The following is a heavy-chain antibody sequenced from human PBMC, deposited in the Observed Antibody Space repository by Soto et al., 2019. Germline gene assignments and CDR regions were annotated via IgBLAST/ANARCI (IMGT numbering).Heavy chain of an antibody. CDR2: IWYDGSNK. CDR1: GFTFSSYG. V-gene: IGHV3-33*01. J-gene: IGHJ4*02. D-gene: IGHD3-9*01. Sequence: GGSLRLSCAASGFTFSSYGMHWVRQAPGKGLEWVAVIWYDGSNKYYADSVKGRFTISRDNSKNTLYLQMNSLRAEDTAVYYCAREGHYYDILTGYYYWGQGTLVTVSS. CDR3: AREGHYYDILTGYYY.